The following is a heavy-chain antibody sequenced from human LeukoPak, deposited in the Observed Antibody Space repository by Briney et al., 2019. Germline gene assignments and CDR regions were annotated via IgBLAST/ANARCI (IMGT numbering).Heavy chain of an antibody. CDR2: IYYSGST. CDR1: GGSISSSSYY. Sequence: SETLSLTCTVSGGSISSSSYYWGWVRQPPGKGLGWVGGIYYSGSTYYNPSLKSRVTISVDTSKNQFSLKLSSVTAADTAVYYCARLPSAYDILTGYYQVWFDPWGQGTLVTVSS. J-gene: IGHJ5*02. V-gene: IGHV4-39*01. D-gene: IGHD3-9*01. CDR3: ARLPSAYDILTGYYQVWFDP.